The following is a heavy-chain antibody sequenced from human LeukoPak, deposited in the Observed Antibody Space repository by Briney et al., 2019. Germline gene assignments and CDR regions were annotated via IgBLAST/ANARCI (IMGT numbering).Heavy chain of an antibody. V-gene: IGHV3-23*01. D-gene: IGHD5-24*01. CDR1: GFIFSNYA. J-gene: IGHJ4*02. Sequence: GGSLRLSCAASGFIFSNYAMSWVRQAPGKGLEWVSTISGSGGRSYSEDPVKGRFTISRDNSRNTLYLQMNSLRVEDTAIYYCAKGGPQFFDYWGQGTLVTVSS. CDR3: AKGGPQFFDY. CDR2: ISGSGGRS.